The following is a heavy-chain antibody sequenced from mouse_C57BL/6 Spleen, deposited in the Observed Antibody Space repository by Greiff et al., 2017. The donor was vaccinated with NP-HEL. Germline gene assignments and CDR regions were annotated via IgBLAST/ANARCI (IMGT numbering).Heavy chain of an antibody. CDR3: TGNLGFSSLFDY. D-gene: IGHD1-1*01. Sequence: EVQGVESGGGLVQPGGSMKLSCVASGFTFSNYWMNWVRQSPEKGLEWVAQIRLKSDNYATNYAESVKGRFTISRDDSKSSVYLQMNNLRAEDTGIYYCTGNLGFSSLFDYWGQGTTLTVSS. CDR2: IRLKSDNYAT. J-gene: IGHJ2*01. CDR1: GFTFSNYW. V-gene: IGHV6-3*01.